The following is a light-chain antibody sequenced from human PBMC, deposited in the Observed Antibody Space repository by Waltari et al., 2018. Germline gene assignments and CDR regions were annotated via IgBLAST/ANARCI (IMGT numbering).Light chain of an antibody. CDR3: CSYADSYTYV. CDR2: DVS. J-gene: IGLJ1*01. V-gene: IGLV2-11*01. CDR1: SSDVGGYHS. Sequence: QSALTQPRSVSGSPGQSVTISCPGTSSDVGGYHSVSWYQQQPGKAPKLMIYDVSKRPSGVPDRFSGSKSGNTASLTISGLQAEDEADYYCCSYADSYTYVFGTGTEVTVL.